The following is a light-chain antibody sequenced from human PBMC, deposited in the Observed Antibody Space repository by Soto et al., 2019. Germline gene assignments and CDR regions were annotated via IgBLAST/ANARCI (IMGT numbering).Light chain of an antibody. CDR3: QQYGSSPPVT. CDR2: GSS. Sequence: DIVLTQSPCTLSLSPGERATLSCRASQSVSSSYLAWYQQKPGQAHRLLIYGSSTRATGIPDRFSGSGSGTEFTLTISSLEPEDFAVYYCQQYGSSPPVTFGQGTRLEIK. V-gene: IGKV3-20*01. J-gene: IGKJ5*01. CDR1: QSVSSSY.